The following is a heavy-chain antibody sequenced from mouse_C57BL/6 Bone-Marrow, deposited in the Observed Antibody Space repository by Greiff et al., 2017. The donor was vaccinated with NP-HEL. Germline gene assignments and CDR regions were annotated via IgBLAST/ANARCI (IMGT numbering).Heavy chain of an antibody. J-gene: IGHJ2*01. Sequence: EVMLVESEGGLVQPGSSMKLSCTASGFTFSDYYMAWVRQVPEKGLEWVANINYDGSSTYYLDSLKSRFIISRDNAKNILYLQMSSLKSEDTATYYCARGGITTVVGDFDYWGQGTTLTVSS. CDR2: INYDGSST. D-gene: IGHD1-1*01. CDR3: ARGGITTVVGDFDY. V-gene: IGHV5-16*01. CDR1: GFTFSDYY.